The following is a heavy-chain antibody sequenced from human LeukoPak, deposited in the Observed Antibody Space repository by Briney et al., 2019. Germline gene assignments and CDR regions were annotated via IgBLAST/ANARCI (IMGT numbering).Heavy chain of an antibody. CDR3: ARSKWGYAFDI. D-gene: IGHD7-27*01. J-gene: IGHJ3*02. CDR2: VHYSGST. CDR1: GDSISGNY. V-gene: IGHV4-59*01. Sequence: PSETLSLTCTVSGDSISGNYWTWIRRPPGKGLEWIGYVHYSGSTNYNPSLKSRVTISTDTSKKQFSLKLSSVIDADTAVYYCARSKWGYAFDIWGQGTMVTVS.